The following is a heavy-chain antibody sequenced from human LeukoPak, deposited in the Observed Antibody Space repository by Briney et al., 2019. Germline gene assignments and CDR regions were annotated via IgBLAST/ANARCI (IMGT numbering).Heavy chain of an antibody. Sequence: GASVKVSCKASGGTFSSYAISWVRQAPGQGLEWMGRIIPIFGTANYAQKFQGRVTITTDESTSTAYMELSSLRSEDTAVYYCARAPYYHDSSGYNLNAFDIWGQGTMVTVSS. CDR3: ARAPYYHDSSGYNLNAFDI. D-gene: IGHD3-22*01. CDR2: IIPIFGTA. V-gene: IGHV1-69*05. J-gene: IGHJ3*02. CDR1: GGTFSSYA.